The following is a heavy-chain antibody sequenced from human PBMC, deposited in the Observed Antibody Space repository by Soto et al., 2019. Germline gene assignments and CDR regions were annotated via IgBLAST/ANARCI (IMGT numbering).Heavy chain of an antibody. CDR3: ARVPRRCSSTSCYEDNWFDP. D-gene: IGHD2-2*01. V-gene: IGHV4-59*01. J-gene: IGHJ5*02. Sequence: ASETLSLTCTVSGGSISSYYWSWIRQPPGKGLEWIGYIYYSGSTNYNPSLKSRVTISVDTSKNQFSLKLSSVTAADTAVYYCARVPRRCSSTSCYEDNWFDPWGQGTLVTVSS. CDR2: IYYSGST. CDR1: GGSISSYY.